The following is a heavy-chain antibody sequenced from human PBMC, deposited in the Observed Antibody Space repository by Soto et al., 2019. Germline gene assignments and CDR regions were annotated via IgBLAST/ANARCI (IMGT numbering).Heavy chain of an antibody. CDR2: LKSDNGGA. CDR3: ARYLCPLGSGSACPKFGLDF. CDR1: GYTFTGHY. V-gene: IGHV1-2*02. Sequence: QVQLVQSGAEVKPPGASVTVSCKASGYTFTGHYMHWVRQVSGKGLEYLGWLKSDNGGAYFAPKFQGRVTFTRDTSTTTAYMELSGLRSDDTAFYFCARYLCPLGSGSACPKFGLDFWGQGTTVTVSS. D-gene: IGHD3-10*01. J-gene: IGHJ6*02.